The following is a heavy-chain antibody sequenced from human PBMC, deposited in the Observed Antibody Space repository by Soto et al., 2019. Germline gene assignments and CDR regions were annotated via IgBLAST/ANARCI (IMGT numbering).Heavy chain of an antibody. Sequence: GGSLRLSCAASGFTFSSYAMSWVRQAPGKGLEWVSAISGSGGSTYYADSVKGRFTISRDNSKNTLYLQMNSLRAEDTAVYYCAKDRLMEATIWQLYYYYGMDVWGQGTTVTVSS. D-gene: IGHD5-12*01. V-gene: IGHV3-23*01. CDR1: GFTFSSYA. CDR3: AKDRLMEATIWQLYYYYGMDV. J-gene: IGHJ6*02. CDR2: ISGSGGST.